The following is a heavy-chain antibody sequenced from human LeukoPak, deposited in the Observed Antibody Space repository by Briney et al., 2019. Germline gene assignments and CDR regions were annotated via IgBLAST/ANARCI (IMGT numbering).Heavy chain of an antibody. CDR2: ISAYNGNT. D-gene: IGHD6-13*01. CDR1: GYTFTSYG. V-gene: IGHV1-18*01. J-gene: IGHJ6*02. Sequence: ASVKVSCKASGYTFTSYGISWVRQAPGQGLEWMGWISAYNGNTNYAQKLQGRVTMTTDTSTSTAYMELRSLRSDDTAVYYCARRGAAGTGYYYYGMDVWGQGTTVTVSS. CDR3: ARRGAAGTGYYYYGMDV.